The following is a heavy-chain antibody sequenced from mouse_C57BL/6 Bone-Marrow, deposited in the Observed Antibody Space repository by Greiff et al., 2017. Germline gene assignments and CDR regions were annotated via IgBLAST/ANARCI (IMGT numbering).Heavy chain of an antibody. CDR1: GYTFTSYW. CDR2: IYPTSGRT. D-gene: IGHD4-1*01. Sequence: QVQLQQSGAELVKPGASVKMSCKASGYTFTSYWITWVKQRPGHGLEWIGDIYPTSGRTNYNEKFKSKAILTVDTSSNTAYMQLSSLTSEDSAVFDCASSGPLGRSFDYWGQGTTLTVSS. J-gene: IGHJ2*01. CDR3: ASSGPLGRSFDY. V-gene: IGHV1-55*01.